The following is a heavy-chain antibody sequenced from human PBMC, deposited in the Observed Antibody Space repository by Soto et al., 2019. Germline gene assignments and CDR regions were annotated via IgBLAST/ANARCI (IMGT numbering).Heavy chain of an antibody. CDR2: ISYDGSNK. V-gene: IGHV3-30-3*01. D-gene: IGHD1-7*01. Sequence: PGGSLRLSCAASGFTFSSYAMHWVRQAPGKGLEWVAVISYDGSNKYYADSVKGRFTISRDNSKNTLYLQMNSLRAEDTAVYYCASPGGLPPTGTTLTDFDYWGQGTLVTVSS. J-gene: IGHJ4*02. CDR3: ASPGGLPPTGTTLTDFDY. CDR1: GFTFSSYA.